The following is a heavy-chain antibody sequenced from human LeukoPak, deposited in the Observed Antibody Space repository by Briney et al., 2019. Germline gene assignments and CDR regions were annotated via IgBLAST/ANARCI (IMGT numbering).Heavy chain of an antibody. CDR2: IYYSGST. CDR1: GGSISSGDYY. D-gene: IGHD1-26*01. CDR3: ARVVVGATWDPNWFDP. J-gene: IGHJ5*02. Sequence: SQTLSLTCTVSGGSISSGDYYWSWIRQPPGKGLEWIGYIYYSGSTYYNPSLKSRVTISVDTSKNQFSLKLSSVTAADTAVYYCARVVVGATWDPNWFDPWGQGTLVTVSS. V-gene: IGHV4-30-4*01.